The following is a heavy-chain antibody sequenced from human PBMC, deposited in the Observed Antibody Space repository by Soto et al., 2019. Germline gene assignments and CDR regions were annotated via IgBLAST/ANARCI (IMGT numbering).Heavy chain of an antibody. D-gene: IGHD2-2*01. Sequence: SVKVSCKASGGTFSSYAISWVRQAPGQGLEWMGGIIPIFGTANYAQKFQGRVTITADESTSTAYMELSSLRSEDTAVYYCARDRDCSSTSCYFGPANYYYYGMDVWGQGTTVTVSS. J-gene: IGHJ6*02. CDR3: ARDRDCSSTSCYFGPANYYYYGMDV. CDR1: GGTFSSYA. CDR2: IIPIFGTA. V-gene: IGHV1-69*13.